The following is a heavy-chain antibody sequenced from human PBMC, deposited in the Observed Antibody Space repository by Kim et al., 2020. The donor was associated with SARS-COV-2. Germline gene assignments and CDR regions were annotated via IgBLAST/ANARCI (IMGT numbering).Heavy chain of an antibody. CDR1: GFTFSDYY. CDR2: ISSSSSYT. V-gene: IGHV3-11*05. J-gene: IGHJ5*02. CDR3: AREREPGDIVVVPALGFDP. Sequence: GGSLRLSCAASGFTFSDYYMSWIRQAPGKGLEWVSYISSSSSYTNYADSVKGRFTISRDNAKNSLYLQMNSLRAEDTAVYYCAREREPGDIVVVPALGFDPWGQGTLVTVSS. D-gene: IGHD2-2*01.